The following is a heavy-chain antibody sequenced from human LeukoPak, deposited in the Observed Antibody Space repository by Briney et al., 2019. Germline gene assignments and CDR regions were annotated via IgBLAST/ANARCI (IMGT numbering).Heavy chain of an antibody. J-gene: IGHJ4*02. CDR3: ARGPGLGGYLTYYFDH. CDR2: MNPNSGNT. Sequence: ASVKVSCKASGYTFTSYDINWVRQATGQGLEWMGWMNPNSGNTGYAQKFQGRVTITRNTSISTAYMELSSLRSEDTAVYYCARGPGLGGYLTYYFDHWGQGTLVTVSS. D-gene: IGHD3-22*01. CDR1: GYTFTSYD. V-gene: IGHV1-8*03.